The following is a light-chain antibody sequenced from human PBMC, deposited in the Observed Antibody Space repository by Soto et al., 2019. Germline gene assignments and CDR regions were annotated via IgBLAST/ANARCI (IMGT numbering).Light chain of an antibody. Sequence: EIVMTQSPATLSVSPGERATLSCRASQTVNSNLAWYQKKPGQAPRLLIYGASTRAPGIPARFSGSGSGTEFTLTISSLQPEDFATYYCQQFKSYPLTFGGGTKVDI. CDR2: GAS. CDR3: QQFKSYPLT. CDR1: QTVNSN. J-gene: IGKJ4*01. V-gene: IGKV3D-15*01.